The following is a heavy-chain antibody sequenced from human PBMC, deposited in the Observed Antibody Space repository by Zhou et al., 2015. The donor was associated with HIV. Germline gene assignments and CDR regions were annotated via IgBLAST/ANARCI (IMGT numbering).Heavy chain of an antibody. D-gene: IGHD1-14*01. Sequence: QVQLVQSGAELKKPGASVKVSCKASGYTFTTYDINWMRQATGQRPEWMGGITPMFDIHKYAQKFRARLTITVDKITDTAYMELSSLTSEDTAIYFCARSSVNHDDAFDLWGQGTNVIVSS. J-gene: IGHJ3*01. V-gene: IGHV1-69*17. CDR2: ITPMFDIH. CDR3: ARSSVNHDDAFDL. CDR1: GYTFTTYD.